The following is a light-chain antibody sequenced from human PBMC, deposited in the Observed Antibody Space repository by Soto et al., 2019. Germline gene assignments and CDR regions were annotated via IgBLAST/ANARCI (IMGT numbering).Light chain of an antibody. CDR3: QQYGISPRT. V-gene: IGKV3-20*01. CDR1: QSVSSSY. CDR2: GAS. Sequence: EIVLTQSPGTLSLSPGERATLSCRASQSVSSSYLAWYQQKPGQAPRLLIYGASSRATGIPDRFSGSGSGTDFTLTISRLEPEDFAVYSCQQYGISPRTFGQGTKVEIK. J-gene: IGKJ1*01.